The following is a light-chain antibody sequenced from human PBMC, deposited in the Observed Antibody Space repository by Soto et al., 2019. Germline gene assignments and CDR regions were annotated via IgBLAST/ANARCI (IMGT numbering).Light chain of an antibody. J-gene: IGKJ1*01. V-gene: IGKV3-20*01. CDR3: QQYGSSGT. CDR1: QSVSNNY. CDR2: VAS. Sequence: EILLTQSPGTLSLSPGERATLSWGASQSVSNNYLAWYQQKPGQAPRLLIYVASNRATGIPDRLSGSGSGTDFTLTISRMEPEDSAVYYCQQYGSSGTFGHGTKVDIK.